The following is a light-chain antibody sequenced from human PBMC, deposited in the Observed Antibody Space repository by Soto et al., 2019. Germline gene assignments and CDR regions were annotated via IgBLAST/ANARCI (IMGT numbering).Light chain of an antibody. V-gene: IGLV7-43*01. CDR3: LLFYDGAWV. Sequence: QTVVTQEPSLTVSPGGTVTLTCASSTGGVTSGYYPNWFQQRPGQAPRALIYSTSNKPSWTPARFSGSLLGGKAALTLSGVQPEDEAEYYCLLFYDGAWVFGGGTKLPVL. CDR2: STS. J-gene: IGLJ3*02. CDR1: TGGVTSGYY.